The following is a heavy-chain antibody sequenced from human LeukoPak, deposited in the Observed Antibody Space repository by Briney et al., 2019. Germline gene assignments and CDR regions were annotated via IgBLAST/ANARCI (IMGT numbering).Heavy chain of an antibody. CDR3: ARVRGIAAPCDY. D-gene: IGHD6-6*01. V-gene: IGHV3-7*01. CDR1: GFTFSGYW. CDR2: IKQDGSEK. Sequence: GGSLRLSCAASGFTFSGYWMSWVRQAAGKGLEWVANIKQDGSEKYYVGSVKGRFTISRDNAKNSLYLQMNSLRAEDTAVYYCARVRGIAAPCDYWGQGTLVTVSS. J-gene: IGHJ4*02.